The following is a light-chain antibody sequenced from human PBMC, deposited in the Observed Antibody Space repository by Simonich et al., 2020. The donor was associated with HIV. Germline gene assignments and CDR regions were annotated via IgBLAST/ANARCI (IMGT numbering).Light chain of an antibody. J-gene: IGLJ2*01. CDR1: SSDVGGYNF. CDR3: SSCTSSSTLV. CDR2: DVS. Sequence: QSALTQPASVSGSPGQSITISCTGTSSDVGGYNFVSWYQQHPGKAPKLMIYDVSERPSGVSNRVSGSKSGNTASLTISGLQAEDEADYYCSSCTSSSTLVFGGGTKLTVL. V-gene: IGLV2-14*03.